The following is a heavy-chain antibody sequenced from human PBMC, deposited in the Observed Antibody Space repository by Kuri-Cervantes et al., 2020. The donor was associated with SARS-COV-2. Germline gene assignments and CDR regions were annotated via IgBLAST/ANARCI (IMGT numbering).Heavy chain of an antibody. Sequence: GSLRLSCAVYGGSFSGYYWSWIRQPPGKGLEWIGEINHSGSTNYNPSLKSRVTISVDTSKNQFSLQLNSVTPDDTAVYYCARMTMVAAAGYYMDVWGKGTTVTVSS. V-gene: IGHV4-34*01. CDR3: ARMTMVAAAGYYMDV. CDR1: GGSFSGYY. D-gene: IGHD4/OR15-4a*01. CDR2: INHSGST. J-gene: IGHJ6*03.